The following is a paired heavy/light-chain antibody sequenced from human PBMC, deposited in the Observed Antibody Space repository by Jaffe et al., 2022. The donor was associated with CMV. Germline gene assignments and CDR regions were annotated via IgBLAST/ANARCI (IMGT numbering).Light chain of an antibody. CDR3: GTWDSSLSSTV. CDR1: SSNIGNNY. CDR2: DNN. J-gene: IGLJ7*01. V-gene: IGLV1-51*01. Sequence: QSVLTQPPSVSAAPGQKVTISCSGSSSNIGNNYVSWYQQLPGTAPKLLIYDNNKRPSGIPDRFSGSKSGTSATLGITGLQTGDEADYYCGTWDSSLSSTVFGGGTQLTVL.
Heavy chain of an antibody. Sequence: QVQLVESGGGLVKPGGSLRLSCAASGFTFSDYYMSWIRQAPGKGLEWVSYISSSSSYTNYADSVKGRFTISRDNAKNSLYLQMNSLRAEDTAVYYCARVLQRSTVPDAFDIWGQGTMVTVSS. CDR2: ISSSSSYT. J-gene: IGHJ3*02. CDR1: GFTFSDYY. CDR3: ARVLQRSTVPDAFDI. V-gene: IGHV3-11*06. D-gene: IGHD4-17*01.